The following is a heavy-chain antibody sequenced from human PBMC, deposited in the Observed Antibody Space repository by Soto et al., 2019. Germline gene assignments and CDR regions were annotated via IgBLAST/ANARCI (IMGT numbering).Heavy chain of an antibody. CDR3: ARGSAAALRN. CDR1: GGSISSYY. J-gene: IGHJ4*02. D-gene: IGHD6-13*01. V-gene: IGHV4-59*01. CDR2: IYYSGST. Sequence: PSETLSLTCTGSGGSISSYYWSWIRQPPGKGLEWIGYIYYSGSTNYNPSLKSRVTISVDTSKNQFSLKLSSVTAADTAVYYCARGSAAALRNWGQGTLVTVSS.